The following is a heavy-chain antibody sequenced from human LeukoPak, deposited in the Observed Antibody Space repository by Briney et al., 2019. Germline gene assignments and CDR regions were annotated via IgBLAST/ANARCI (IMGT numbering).Heavy chain of an antibody. Sequence: SETLSLTCTVSGGPVSSGTCYWSWIRQPPGKGLEWIGYIYYSGSTNYNPSLKSRVTISVDTSKNQCSLKLSSVTTADTAVYYCTRSTNLEAFDIWGQGTMVTVSS. CDR2: IYYSGST. CDR1: GGPVSSGTCY. V-gene: IGHV4-61*01. CDR3: TRSTNLEAFDI. D-gene: IGHD2-8*01. J-gene: IGHJ3*02.